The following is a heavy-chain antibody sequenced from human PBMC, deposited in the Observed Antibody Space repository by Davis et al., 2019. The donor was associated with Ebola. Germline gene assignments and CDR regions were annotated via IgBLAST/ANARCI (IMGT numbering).Heavy chain of an antibody. CDR2: ISYDGSNE. CDR3: AKDRGWLAHDY. Sequence: GESLKISCAASGFTFSYYAMDWVRQAPGKGLEWVALISYDGSNEHNADSVKGRFTISRDNSKNTLYLQMNSLRAEDTAVYYCAKDRGWLAHDYWGRGTLVTVSS. CDR1: GFTFSYYA. J-gene: IGHJ4*02. D-gene: IGHD3-22*01. V-gene: IGHV3-30*04.